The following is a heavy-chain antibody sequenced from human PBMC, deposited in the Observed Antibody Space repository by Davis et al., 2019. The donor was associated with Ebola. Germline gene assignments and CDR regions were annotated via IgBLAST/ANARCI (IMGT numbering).Heavy chain of an antibody. V-gene: IGHV3-74*01. CDR3: ARVERTTGLYYYYGMDV. D-gene: IGHD1-7*01. CDR2: INSDGSST. Sequence: GESLKISCAASGFTFSSYWMHWVRQAPGKGLVWVSRINSDGSSTSYADSVKGRFTISRDNAKNTLYLQMNSLRAEDTAVYYCARVERTTGLYYYYGMDVWGQGTTVTVSS. J-gene: IGHJ6*02. CDR1: GFTFSSYW.